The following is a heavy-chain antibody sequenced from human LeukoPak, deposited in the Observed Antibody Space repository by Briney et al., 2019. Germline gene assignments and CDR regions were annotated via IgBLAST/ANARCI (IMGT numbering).Heavy chain of an antibody. CDR3: ASPVAAISLDY. CDR1: GFTISSYA. V-gene: IGHV3-30-3*01. D-gene: IGHD2-21*02. J-gene: IGHJ4*02. Sequence: GRSLRLSCAASGFTISSYAMHWVRQPPGKGLEWVAVISYDGSNKYYADSVKGRFTISRDNSKNTLYLQMNSLRAEDTAVYYCASPVAAISLDYWGQGTLVTVSS. CDR2: ISYDGSNK.